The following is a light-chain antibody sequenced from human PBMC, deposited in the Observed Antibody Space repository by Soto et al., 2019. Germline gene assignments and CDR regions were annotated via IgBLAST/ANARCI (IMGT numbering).Light chain of an antibody. J-gene: IGKJ4*01. Sequence: DIQMTQSAPFVSESVAYRATITCRASQGISSYLAWYQQRPGKAPKLLIYAASTLQSGVPSRFSGSGSGTEFTLTISSLQPEDFATYYCQQINSFPVTFGGGTKVDIK. V-gene: IGKV1-9*01. CDR2: AAS. CDR3: QQINSFPVT. CDR1: QGISSY.